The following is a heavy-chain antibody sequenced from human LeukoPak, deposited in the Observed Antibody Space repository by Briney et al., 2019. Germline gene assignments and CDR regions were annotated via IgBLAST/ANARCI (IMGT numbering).Heavy chain of an antibody. CDR2: ITGNTRTT. D-gene: IGHD2-15*01. J-gene: IGHJ4*02. CDR3: AKDQLNRFCSAGSCSITHDY. Sequence: GGTLRLSCAASGFSFSSYGMSWVRQAPGQGLEWVSSITGNTRTTYYADSVKGRFTISRDNSRNTLSLQMNSLRDEDTAVYYCAKDQLNRFCSAGSCSITHDYWGRGTLVTVSS. CDR1: GFSFSSYG. V-gene: IGHV3-23*01.